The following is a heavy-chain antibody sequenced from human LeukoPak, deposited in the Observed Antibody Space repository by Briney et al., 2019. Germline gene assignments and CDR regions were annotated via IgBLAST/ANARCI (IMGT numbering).Heavy chain of an antibody. D-gene: IGHD6-13*01. CDR1: GFTFDDYA. CDR3: ARAGGTSWADY. CDR2: ISWNSGSI. J-gene: IGHJ4*02. Sequence: GRSLRLSCAASGFTFDDYAMHWVRQAPGKGLEWVSGISWNSGSIGYADSVKGRFTISRDNAKNSLYLQMNSLRVEDTAIYYCARAGGTSWADYWGQGTLVTVSS. V-gene: IGHV3-9*01.